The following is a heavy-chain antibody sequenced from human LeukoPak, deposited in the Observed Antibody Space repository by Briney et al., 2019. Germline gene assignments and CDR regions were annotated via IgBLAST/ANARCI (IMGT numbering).Heavy chain of an antibody. J-gene: IGHJ6*03. CDR2: IKEDGSEK. CDR1: GFTFSSHW. CDR3: ARVVLYYSYMDV. D-gene: IGHD6-13*01. Sequence: GGSPRLSCAASGFTFSSHWMTWVRQAPGKELEWVANIKEDGSEKKYVDSVKGRFTISRDNAKNSLYLQMNSLRAEDTAVYYCARVVLYYSYMDVWGKGTTVTASS. V-gene: IGHV3-7*01.